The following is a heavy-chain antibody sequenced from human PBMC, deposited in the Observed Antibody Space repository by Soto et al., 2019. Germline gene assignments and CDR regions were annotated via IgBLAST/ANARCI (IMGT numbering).Heavy chain of an antibody. D-gene: IGHD6-19*01. J-gene: IGHJ5*01. CDR3: ARHFSSGRSSWFDS. Sequence: PGESLKISYQGSACRYSHHWNGWVRQMHGKGLEWMGIIYPGDSDTRYSPSFQGQVTISVDKSISTAYLQWSSLKASDTAMYYCARHFSSGRSSWFDSWGQGILVTVSS. CDR2: IYPGDSDT. CDR1: ACRYSHHW. V-gene: IGHV5-51*01.